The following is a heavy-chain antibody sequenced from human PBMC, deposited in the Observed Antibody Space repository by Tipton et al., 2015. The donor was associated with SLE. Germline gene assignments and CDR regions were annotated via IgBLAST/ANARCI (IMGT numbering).Heavy chain of an antibody. CDR1: GYSISSGYY. CDR3: AREIAPINWGYCYFDL. V-gene: IGHV4-38-2*02. D-gene: IGHD7-27*01. CDR2: IYHSGST. J-gene: IGHJ2*01. Sequence: TLSLTCGVSGYSISSGYYWGWIRQPPGKGLEWIGIIYHSGSTYYNPSLKSRVTISVDTSKNQFSLKLSSVTAADTAVYYCAREIAPINWGYCYFDLWGRGTLVTVSS.